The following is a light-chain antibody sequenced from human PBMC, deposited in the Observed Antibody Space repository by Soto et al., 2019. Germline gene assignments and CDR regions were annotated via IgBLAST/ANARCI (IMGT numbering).Light chain of an antibody. J-gene: IGLJ2*01. CDR1: SSNIGAGYD. CDR2: GNN. CDR3: QSYDTSLSGSII. Sequence: QSVLTQPPSVSGAPGQRVTISCTGSSSNIGAGYDVHWYHHLPGTAPKILIYGNNNRPSGVPDRFSGSKSGTSASLAITGLQAEDEADYYCQSYDTSLSGSIIFGGGTKLTVL. V-gene: IGLV1-40*01.